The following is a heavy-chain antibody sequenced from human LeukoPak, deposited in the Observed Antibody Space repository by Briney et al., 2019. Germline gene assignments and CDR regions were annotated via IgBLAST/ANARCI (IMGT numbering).Heavy chain of an antibody. CDR2: ISYDESDK. V-gene: IGHV3-30*18. CDR1: GFTFSSYA. J-gene: IGHJ4*02. CDR3: AKDRHYASNLFDY. D-gene: IGHD3-10*01. Sequence: GRSLTLSCAASGFTFSSYAMHWVRQAPGKGLEWVALISYDESDKYYADSVKGRFTISRDNSKNTLYLHMNSLRAEDTAMYYCAKDRHYASNLFDYWGQGTLVTVSS.